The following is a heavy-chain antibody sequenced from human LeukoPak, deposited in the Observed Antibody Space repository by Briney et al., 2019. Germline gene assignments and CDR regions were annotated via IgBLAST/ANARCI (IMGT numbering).Heavy chain of an antibody. CDR1: GYSFTMYG. CDR2: ISGFNAYT. J-gene: IGHJ5*02. V-gene: IGHV1-18*01. CDR3: ARDHWSHYYGSGGENYFDP. Sequence: ASVKVSCKASGYSFTMYGISWVRQAPGQGVEWMGWISGFNAYTNYAQKFQGRVTMTTDTSTSTAYMEVRGLRSDDTAVYYCARDHWSHYYGSGGENYFDPWGQGTLVTVSS. D-gene: IGHD3-10*01.